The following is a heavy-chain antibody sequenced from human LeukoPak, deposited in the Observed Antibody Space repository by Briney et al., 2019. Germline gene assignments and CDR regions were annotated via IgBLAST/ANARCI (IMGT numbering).Heavy chain of an antibody. V-gene: IGHV3-7*01. CDR1: GFTFSDFW. CDR2: IKQDGSEK. J-gene: IGHJ4*02. CDR3: ARDLDGTGWYEYAH. Sequence: PGGSLRLSCAASGFTFSDFWMGWVRQAPGKGLEWVANIKQDGSEKYYVDSVKGRFTISRDNSKNSLYLQMNSLRAEDSAVYYCARDLDGTGWYEYAHWGQGTLVTVSS. D-gene: IGHD6-19*01.